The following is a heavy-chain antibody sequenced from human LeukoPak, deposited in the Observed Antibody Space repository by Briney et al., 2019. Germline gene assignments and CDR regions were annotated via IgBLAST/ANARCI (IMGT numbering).Heavy chain of an antibody. V-gene: IGHV4-39*01. Sequence: SETLSLTCTVSGGSISSSTYYWGWIRQPPGKGLEWIGSISYSGSSYYTPSLKSRVTISVDTSKNQFSLKLSSVTAADTAVYYCARRAAVAGFPNWGQGTLVTVSS. CDR3: ARRAAVAGFPN. D-gene: IGHD6-19*01. J-gene: IGHJ4*02. CDR1: GGSISSSTYY. CDR2: ISYSGSS.